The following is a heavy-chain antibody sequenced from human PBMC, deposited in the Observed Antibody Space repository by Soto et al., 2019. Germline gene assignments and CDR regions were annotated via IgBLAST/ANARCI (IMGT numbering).Heavy chain of an antibody. J-gene: IGHJ1*01. CDR1: GYTFTGYY. V-gene: IGHV1-3*01. CDR3: TRAPRGEN. Sequence: ASVKVSCKASGYTFTGYYIHWVREAPGQGLEWMGWINAGNGDTKYSQKFQDRVAITRDTSASTAYMELSSLRSEDTAVYYCTRAPRGENWGQGTLVTVSS. D-gene: IGHD2-21*01. CDR2: INAGNGDT.